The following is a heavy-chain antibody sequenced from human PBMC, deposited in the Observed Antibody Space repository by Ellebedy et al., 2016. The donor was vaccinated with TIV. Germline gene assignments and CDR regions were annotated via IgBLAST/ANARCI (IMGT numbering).Heavy chain of an antibody. V-gene: IGHV3-74*01. CDR3: VRGPKTGAFDI. J-gene: IGHJ3*02. Sequence: HTGGSLRLSCAASGFTFIKYWIHWVREAPGKGLVWVSRIHPDGTITDYADSVKGRFTISRDNAKNTVYLQMSSLRVEDTAIYYCVRGPKTGAFDIWGQGTMVTVS. CDR1: GFTFIKYW. CDR2: IHPDGTIT.